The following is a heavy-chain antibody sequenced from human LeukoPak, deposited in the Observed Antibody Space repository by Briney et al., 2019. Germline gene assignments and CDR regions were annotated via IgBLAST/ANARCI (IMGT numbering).Heavy chain of an antibody. J-gene: IGHJ5*02. CDR3: ARVGSVGATLGGWFDP. CDR1: GFTFSSYS. Sequence: GGSLRLSCAASGFTFSSYSMNWVRQAPGKGLGWVSSISSSSSYIYYADSVKGRFTISRDNAKNSLYLQMNSLRAEDTAVYYCARVGSVGATLGGWFDPWGQGTLVTVSS. CDR2: ISSSSSYI. D-gene: IGHD1-26*01. V-gene: IGHV3-21*01.